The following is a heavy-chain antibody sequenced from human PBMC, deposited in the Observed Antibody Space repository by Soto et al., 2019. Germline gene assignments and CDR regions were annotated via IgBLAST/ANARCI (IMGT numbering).Heavy chain of an antibody. CDR3: AREVQVHTPAFVY. CDR1: GGTFNTYA. Sequence: QVQLVQSGAEMKKPGSSVKVSCQSSGGTFNTYAMNWVRQAPGQGPEWMVDISPMFGAANYAPKLQGRVTITADESTGTSYMKLSSLTSEDTAVDFCAREVQVHTPAFVYWGQGTLVTVSS. J-gene: IGHJ4*02. V-gene: IGHV1-69*19. CDR2: ISPMFGAA. D-gene: IGHD3-10*01.